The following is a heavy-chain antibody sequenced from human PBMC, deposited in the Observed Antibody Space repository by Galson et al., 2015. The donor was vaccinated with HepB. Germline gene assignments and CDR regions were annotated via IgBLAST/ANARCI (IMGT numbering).Heavy chain of an antibody. CDR3: ARHGVGVGTTFYYFDS. D-gene: IGHD1-26*01. Sequence: ETLSLTCTVPRGSIGRSSFYWGWIRQPPGKGLEWIGSIYYSGNTYYNASLKSRVTISVDTSKDQFSLKLRSVTAADTAVYYCARHGVGVGTTFYYFDSWGQGTLVTVSS. CDR1: RGSIGRSSFY. CDR2: IYYSGNT. V-gene: IGHV4-39*01. J-gene: IGHJ4*02.